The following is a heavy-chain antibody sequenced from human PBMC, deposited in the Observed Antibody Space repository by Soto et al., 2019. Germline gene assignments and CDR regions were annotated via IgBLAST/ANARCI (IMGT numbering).Heavy chain of an antibody. D-gene: IGHD6-13*01. CDR1: GGSISSTLYY. J-gene: IGHJ5*02. V-gene: IGHV4-39*01. Sequence: SETLSLTCTVSGGSISSTLYYWGWIRQPPGKGLEWIGSIYYSGNTYYNPSLKSRVTISVDTSKNQFSLRLSSGTAADTAIYNWARQTPSRAQTWFPPGARETLVTVP. CDR2: IYYSGNT. CDR3: ARQTPSRAQTWFPP.